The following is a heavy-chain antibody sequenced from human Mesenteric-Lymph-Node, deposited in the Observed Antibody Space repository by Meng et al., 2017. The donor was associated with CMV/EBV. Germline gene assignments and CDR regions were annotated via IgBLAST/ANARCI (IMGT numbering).Heavy chain of an antibody. CDR2: IRYDGSNK. CDR3: ARGGGSSRIYYYYGMDV. J-gene: IGHJ6*02. D-gene: IGHD6-13*01. V-gene: IGHV3-30*02. CDR1: GFTFSSYG. Sequence: GGSLRLSCAASGFTFSSYGMHWVRQAPGKGLEWVAFIRYDGSNKYYADSVKGRFTISRDNSKNTLYLQMNSLRAEDTAVYYCARGGGSSRIYYYYGMDVWGQGTTVTVSS.